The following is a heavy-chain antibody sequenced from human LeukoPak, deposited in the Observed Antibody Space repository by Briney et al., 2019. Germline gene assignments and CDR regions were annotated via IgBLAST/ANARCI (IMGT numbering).Heavy chain of an antibody. CDR2: ISPDGSST. CDR3: ARDAYSKGY. Sequence: GGSLRLSCAASGFTFSSYWMLWVRQTPGQGLVWVSRISPDGSSTSYADSVKGRFTISRDNAKNSLYLQMNSLRAEDTAVYYCARDAYSKGYWGQGTLVTVSS. J-gene: IGHJ4*02. D-gene: IGHD6-13*01. V-gene: IGHV3-74*01. CDR1: GFTFSSYW.